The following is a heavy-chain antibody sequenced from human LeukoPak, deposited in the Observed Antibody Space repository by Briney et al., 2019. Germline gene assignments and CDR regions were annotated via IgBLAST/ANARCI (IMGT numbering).Heavy chain of an antibody. CDR2: IYYSGST. Sequence: SETLSLTCTVSGYSISSGYYWSWIRQPPGKGLEWIGYIYYSGSTNYNPSLKSRVTISVDTSKNQFSLKLSSVTAADTAVYYCARGAMIVVVKSTPFDYWGQGTLVTVSS. V-gene: IGHV4-38-2*02. CDR3: ARGAMIVVVKSTPFDY. D-gene: IGHD3-22*01. J-gene: IGHJ4*02. CDR1: GYSISSGYY.